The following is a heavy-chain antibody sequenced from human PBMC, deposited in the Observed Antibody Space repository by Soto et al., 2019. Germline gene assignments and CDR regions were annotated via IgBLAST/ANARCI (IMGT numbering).Heavy chain of an antibody. J-gene: IGHJ4*02. CDR3: VTSSGYH. CDR2: IWFDGTNE. CDR1: GFTFNTYG. D-gene: IGHD3-22*01. V-gene: IGHV3-33*01. Sequence: QVQLVESGGGVVQPGRSLTLSCVASGFTFNTYGMNWVRQAPSKGLELVAVIWFDGTNEYYSDSVKGRFTIFRDNSRNTLYLQMNDLRGEDTAIYYCVTSSGYHWGQGTLVTVSS.